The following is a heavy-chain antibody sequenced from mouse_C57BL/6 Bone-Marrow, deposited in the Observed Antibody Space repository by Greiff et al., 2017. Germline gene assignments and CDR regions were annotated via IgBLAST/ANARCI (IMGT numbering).Heavy chain of an antibody. CDR2: IYPRSGNT. V-gene: IGHV1-81*01. J-gene: IGHJ2*01. CDR1: GYTFTSYG. CDR3: ARKGGGY. Sequence: QVQLQQSGAELARPGASVKLSCKASGYTFTSYGISWVKQRPGQGLEWIGEIYPRSGNTYYNAKFKGKATLTADKSSSTAYLELRGLTSEDSAGYFCARKGGGYWGQGTTLTVSS.